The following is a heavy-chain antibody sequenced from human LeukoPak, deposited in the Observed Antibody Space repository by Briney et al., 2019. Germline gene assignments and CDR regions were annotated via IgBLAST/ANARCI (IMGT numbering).Heavy chain of an antibody. CDR2: INPNSGGT. V-gene: IGHV1-2*02. CDR3: ARSSIAARGAFDI. CDR1: GYSFTGYY. D-gene: IGHD6-6*01. Sequence: AASVKVSCKASGYSFTGYYIHWVRQAPGQGLEWMGWINPNSGGTNYAQKFQGRVTMTRDTSISTAYMELSRLRSDDTAVYYCARSSIAARGAFDIWGQGTMVTVSS. J-gene: IGHJ3*02.